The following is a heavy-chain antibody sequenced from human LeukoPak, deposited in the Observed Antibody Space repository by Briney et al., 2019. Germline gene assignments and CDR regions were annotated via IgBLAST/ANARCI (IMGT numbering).Heavy chain of an antibody. CDR2: IYHSGST. J-gene: IGHJ4*02. V-gene: IGHV4-34*01. CDR3: ARTNAGPGAAAAPREGYYFDY. CDR1: GGSFSGYY. D-gene: IGHD6-13*01. Sequence: YPSETLSLTCAVYGGSFSGYYWSWIRQPPGKGLEWIGYIYHSGSTYYNPSLKSRVTISVDKSKNQFSLKLSSVTAADTAVYYCARTNAGPGAAAAPREGYYFDYWGQGTLVTVSS.